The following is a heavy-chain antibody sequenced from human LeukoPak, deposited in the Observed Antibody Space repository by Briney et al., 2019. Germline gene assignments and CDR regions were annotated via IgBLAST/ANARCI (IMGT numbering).Heavy chain of an antibody. CDR2: INHCVST. CDR3: ASLGYYDSSGYYSNDY. Sequence: KSSETLSLTCAVYGGSFSGYYWSWVRQPPGKGLEWVGEINHCVSTNYHPSLKSRVTISVDTSKTQFSLKLSSVTAADTAVYYCASLGYYDSSGYYSNDYWGQGTLVTVSS. D-gene: IGHD3-22*01. V-gene: IGHV4-34*01. CDR1: GGSFSGYY. J-gene: IGHJ4*02.